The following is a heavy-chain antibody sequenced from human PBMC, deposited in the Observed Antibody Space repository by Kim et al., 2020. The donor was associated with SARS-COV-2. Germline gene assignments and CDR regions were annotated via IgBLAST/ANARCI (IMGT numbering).Heavy chain of an antibody. J-gene: IGHJ4*02. V-gene: IGHV4-31*03. Sequence: TLSLTCSVSGGSIRSGGKFWTWIRQHPAKGLEWIGYISYSGNSHSSPSLRSRVSISLQTSENQFSLELTSVTAADTAVYYCARGQPLDYWGQGILVTVSS. CDR2: ISYSGNS. CDR1: GGSIRSGGKF. CDR3: ARGQPLDY. D-gene: IGHD2-2*01.